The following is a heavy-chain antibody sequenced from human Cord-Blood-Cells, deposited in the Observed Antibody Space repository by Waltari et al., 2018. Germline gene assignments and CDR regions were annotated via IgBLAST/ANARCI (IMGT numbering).Heavy chain of an antibody. D-gene: IGHD3-3*01. CDR1: GGSISSSSYY. Sequence: QLQLQESGPGLVKPSETLSLTCTVSGGSISSSSYYWGWIRQPPGKGLEWIGSIYYSGNTYYNPSLKSRVTISVDTSKNQFSLKLSSVTAADTAVYYCARQRFLEWLLYYFDYWGQGTLVTVSS. V-gene: IGHV4-39*01. CDR2: IYYSGNT. J-gene: IGHJ4*02. CDR3: ARQRFLEWLLYYFDY.